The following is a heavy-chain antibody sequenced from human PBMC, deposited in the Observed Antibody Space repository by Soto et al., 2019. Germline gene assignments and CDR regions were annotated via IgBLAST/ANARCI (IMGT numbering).Heavy chain of an antibody. Sequence: SLRLSCAASGFTFSSYSMNWVRQAPGKGLEWVSSISSSSSYIYYADSVKGRFTISRDNAKNSLYLQMNSLRAEDTAVYYCAREGGYCSSTSCYPPYYYYGMDVWGQGTTVTVSS. D-gene: IGHD2-2*01. CDR2: ISSSSSYI. CDR1: GFTFSSYS. J-gene: IGHJ6*02. CDR3: AREGGYCSSTSCYPPYYYYGMDV. V-gene: IGHV3-21*01.